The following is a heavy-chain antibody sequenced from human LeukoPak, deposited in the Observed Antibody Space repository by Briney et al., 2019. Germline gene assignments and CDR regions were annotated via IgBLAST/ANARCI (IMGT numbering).Heavy chain of an antibody. J-gene: IGHJ6*03. CDR1: GFTFSSYA. CDR2: ISGSGGST. V-gene: IGHV3-23*01. Sequence: GGSLRLSCAASGFTFSSYAMSWVRQAPGKGLEWVSAISGSGGSTYYADSRKDRFTISRDNSKNTLYLQMNSLRAEDTAVYHCAAGRGYSYRGTYYFYYMDVWGKGTTATVSS. CDR3: AAGRGYSYRGTYYFYYMDV. D-gene: IGHD5-18*01.